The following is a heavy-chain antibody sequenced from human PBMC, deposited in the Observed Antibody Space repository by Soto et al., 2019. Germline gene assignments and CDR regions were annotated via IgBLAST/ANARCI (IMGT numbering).Heavy chain of an antibody. J-gene: IGHJ4*02. V-gene: IGHV4-31*03. Sequence: QVQLQESGPGLVKPSQTLSLTCTVSGGSISSGGYYWSWIRQHPGKGLEWIGYIYYSGSTYYNPSLKSRVTISVDTSKNQFSLKLSSVTAADTAVYYCATLEGEMATSPIDYWGQGTLVTVSS. CDR2: IYYSGST. CDR1: GGSISSGGYY. D-gene: IGHD3-16*01. CDR3: ATLEGEMATSPIDY.